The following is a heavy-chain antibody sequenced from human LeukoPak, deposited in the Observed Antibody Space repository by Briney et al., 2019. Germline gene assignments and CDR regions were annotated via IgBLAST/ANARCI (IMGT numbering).Heavy chain of an antibody. D-gene: IGHD3-22*01. CDR3: ARVEGGWDSSGYYFEYFQH. CDR1: GYTFTGYY. J-gene: IGHJ1*01. V-gene: IGHV1-2*02. CDR2: INPNSGGT. Sequence: GASVKVSCKASGYTFTGYYMHWVRQPPGQGLEWVGWINPNSGGTNYAQKFQGRVTMTRDTSISTAYMELSRLRSDDTAVYYCARVEGGWDSSGYYFEYFQHWGQGTLVTVSS.